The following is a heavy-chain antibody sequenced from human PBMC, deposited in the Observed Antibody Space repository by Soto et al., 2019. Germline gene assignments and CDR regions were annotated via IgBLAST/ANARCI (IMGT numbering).Heavy chain of an antibody. Sequence: SETLSLTCTVSGGSISSSSYYWGWIRQPPGKGLEWIGSIYYSGSTYYNPSLKSRVTISVDTSKNQFSLKLSSVTAADTAVYYCARQGTYYDILTGYRNYYYGMDVWGQGTTVT. V-gene: IGHV4-39*01. CDR3: ARQGTYYDILTGYRNYYYGMDV. D-gene: IGHD3-9*01. CDR2: IYYSGST. CDR1: GGSISSSSYY. J-gene: IGHJ6*02.